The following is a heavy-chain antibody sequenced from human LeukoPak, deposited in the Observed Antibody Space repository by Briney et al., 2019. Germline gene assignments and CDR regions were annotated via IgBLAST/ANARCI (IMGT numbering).Heavy chain of an antibody. CDR2: ISSGSSYI. V-gene: IGHV3-21*01. D-gene: IGHD2-15*01. CDR3: ATHRKRGGDY. J-gene: IGHJ4*02. Sequence: PGGSLRLSCAASGFTFSNYAMSWVRQAPGKGLEWVSSISSGSSYIYYADSVKGRFTISRDNAKNSLYLQMNSLRAEDTAVYYCATHRKRGGDYWGQGTLVTVSS. CDR1: GFTFSNYA.